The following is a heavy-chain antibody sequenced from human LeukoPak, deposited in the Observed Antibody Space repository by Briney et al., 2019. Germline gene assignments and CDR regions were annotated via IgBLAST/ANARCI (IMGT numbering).Heavy chain of an antibody. V-gene: IGHV1-2*02. CDR3: ARIYCSSTSCYDY. D-gene: IGHD2-2*01. CDR2: INPNSGGT. CDR1: GYTFTGYY. J-gene: IGHJ4*02. Sequence: RASVKVSCKASGYTFTGYYMHWVRQAPGQGLEWMGWINPNSGGTNYAQKFQGRVTMTRDTSISTAYMELSRLRSDDTAVYYCARIYCSSTSCYDYWGQGTLVTVSS.